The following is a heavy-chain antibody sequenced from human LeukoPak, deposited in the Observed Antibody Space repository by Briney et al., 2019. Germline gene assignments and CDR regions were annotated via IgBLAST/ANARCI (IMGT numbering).Heavy chain of an antibody. CDR1: GFTFSSYW. D-gene: IGHD2-21*01. CDR2: INNDGSGT. Sequence: PGGSLRLSCAASGFTFSSYWMHWVRQAPGKGPVWVSRINNDGSGTTYADSVKGQFTISRDDAKNTLYLQMNSLRAEDTAVYYCVRGVVPMWSGGQGPLAPVS. J-gene: IGHJ4*02. V-gene: IGHV3-74*01. CDR3: VRGVVPMWS.